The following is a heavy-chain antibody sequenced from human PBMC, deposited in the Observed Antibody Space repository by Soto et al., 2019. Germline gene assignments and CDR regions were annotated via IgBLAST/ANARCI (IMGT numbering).Heavy chain of an antibody. J-gene: IGHJ4*02. V-gene: IGHV1-18*04. D-gene: IGHD6-13*01. CDR2: ISTSNGDT. CDR1: GYTFTTYG. CDR3: ARDSAAHGPVFDY. Sequence: ASVKVSCKASGYTFTTYGISWVRQAPGQGLEWMAWISTSNGDTHYAQKVQDRVNITTDRFTSTAYMELRSLRSDDTAIYYCARDSAAHGPVFDYWGQGTLVTVSS.